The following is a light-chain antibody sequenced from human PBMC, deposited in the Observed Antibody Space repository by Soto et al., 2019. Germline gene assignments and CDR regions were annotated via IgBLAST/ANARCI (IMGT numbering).Light chain of an antibody. CDR2: DSN. CDR3: GTWDSSLSVYV. V-gene: IGLV1-51*01. CDR1: SSNIGNNY. Sequence: QSVLTQPPSVSAAPGQKVTISCSGSSSNIGNNYVSWYQHLPGTAPRLVIYDSNERPSGIPGRFSGSKSGTSATLGITGLQTGDEADYYCGTWDSSLSVYVFGTGTKVTV. J-gene: IGLJ1*01.